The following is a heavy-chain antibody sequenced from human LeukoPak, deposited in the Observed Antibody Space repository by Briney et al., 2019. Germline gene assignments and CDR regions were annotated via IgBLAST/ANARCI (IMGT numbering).Heavy chain of an antibody. CDR2: ISSNGGST. CDR1: GFTFSSYA. V-gene: IGHV3-64*01. D-gene: IGHD3-16*02. Sequence: GGSLRLSCAASGFTFSSYAMHWVRQAPGKGLEYVSSISSNGGSTYYANSVKGRFTISRDNSKNTLYLQMGSLRAEDMAVYYRARGVRLGELSLFDYWAREPWSPSPQ. CDR3: ARGVRLGELSLFDY. J-gene: IGHJ4*02.